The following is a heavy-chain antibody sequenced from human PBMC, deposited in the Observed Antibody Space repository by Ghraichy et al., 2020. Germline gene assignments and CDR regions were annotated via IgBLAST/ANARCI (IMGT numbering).Heavy chain of an antibody. J-gene: IGHJ4*02. CDR3: ARSYYDSSGYYPDYLDY. D-gene: IGHD3-22*01. V-gene: IGHV4-59*01. Sequence: SETLSLTCTVSGGSISSYYWSWIRQPPGKGLEWIGYIYYSGSTNYNPSLKSRVTISVDTSKNQFSLKLSSVTAADTAVYYCARSYYDSSGYYPDYLDYWGQGTLVTVSS. CDR1: GGSISSYY. CDR2: IYYSGST.